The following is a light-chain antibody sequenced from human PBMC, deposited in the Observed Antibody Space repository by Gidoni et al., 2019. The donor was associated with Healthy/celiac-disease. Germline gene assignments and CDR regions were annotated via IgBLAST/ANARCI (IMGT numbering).Light chain of an antibody. J-gene: IGKJ4*01. CDR1: LSVSSSY. CDR3: QQYGSSLRLT. CDR2: GAS. V-gene: IGKV3-20*01. Sequence: EIVFTHSPGTLSLSPGERATLSCRASLSVSSSYFAWYQQKPGQAPRLPSYGASSRATGIPDRFSGSGSGTDFTLTISRLEPEDFAVYYCQQYGSSLRLTFGGGTKVEIK.